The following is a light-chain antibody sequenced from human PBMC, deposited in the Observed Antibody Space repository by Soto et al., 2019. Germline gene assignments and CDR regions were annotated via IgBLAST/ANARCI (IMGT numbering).Light chain of an antibody. CDR2: DVS. CDR1: NSDVGSYNR. Sequence: QSVLTQPPSLAGAPGPSVAISCTGTNSDVGSYNRVSWYQQPPGSAPKLMIYDVSNRPSGVPDRFSGSKSGNAASLTISGLQAEDEADYYCSSYTSSNTYVFGTGTKVTV. CDR3: SSYTSSNTYV. J-gene: IGLJ1*01. V-gene: IGLV2-18*02.